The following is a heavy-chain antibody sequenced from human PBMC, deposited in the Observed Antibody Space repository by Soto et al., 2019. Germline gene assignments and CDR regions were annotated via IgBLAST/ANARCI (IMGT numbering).Heavy chain of an antibody. V-gene: IGHV3-73*01. CDR1: GCTFSSSA. CDR3: AKQIYGGNS. D-gene: IGHD2-21*02. J-gene: IGHJ4*02. CDR2: IRPRANNYAT. Sequence: WGSLRVSCATSGCTFSSSAIHWRRQCSLRGLEWIPHIRPRANNYATIYAASVTGRFTISRDDSENTVYLQMNSLKTVDTAIYYCAKQIYGGNSWGQGTVVTGS.